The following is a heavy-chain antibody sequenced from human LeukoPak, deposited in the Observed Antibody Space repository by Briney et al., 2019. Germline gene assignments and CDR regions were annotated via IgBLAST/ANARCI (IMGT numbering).Heavy chain of an antibody. CDR3: AHRPEPARQFFDY. J-gene: IGHJ4*02. V-gene: IGHV2-5*01. CDR1: GFLVSASAGG. D-gene: IGHD6-6*01. Sequence: KKCGPTLVHPTQTFTLTCTFSGFLVSASAGGVGWMRQPHEKDLGWLSVIYWNDDKRYSPSLKSRLTITKDAYKNQVVLTMTNMDPVDTATYYCAHRPEPARQFFDYWGQRTLVTVSS. CDR2: IYWNDDK.